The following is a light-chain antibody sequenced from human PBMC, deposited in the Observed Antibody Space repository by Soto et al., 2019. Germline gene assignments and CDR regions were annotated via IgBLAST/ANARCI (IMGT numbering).Light chain of an antibody. J-gene: IGLJ1*01. V-gene: IGLV2-14*01. CDR3: SSYTNINTRACV. CDR2: EVT. Sequence: QSALTQPASVSGSPGQSITISCTGTSGDIGSYNSVSWYQHHPGKAPKLITYEVTDLPSGGSNRFSGSKSGTTAPLTISGLQAEDEAEYYCSSYTNINTRACVFGTRTKVTVL. CDR1: SGDIGSYNS.